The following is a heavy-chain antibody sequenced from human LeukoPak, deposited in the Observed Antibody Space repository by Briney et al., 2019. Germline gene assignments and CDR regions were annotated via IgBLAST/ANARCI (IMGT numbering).Heavy chain of an antibody. D-gene: IGHD1-14*01. CDR2: MKKDGSEE. V-gene: IGHV3-7*01. CDR3: ARSNPNRNALDL. J-gene: IGHJ3*01. CDR1: GFTFSSYS. Sequence: GGSLRLSCAASGFTFSSYSMNWVRQAPGRGLEWVANMKKDGSEENYLDSVKGRFTVSRDNAKNSLYLQMNSLRGEDTAIYYCARSNPNRNALDLWGQGTMVTISS.